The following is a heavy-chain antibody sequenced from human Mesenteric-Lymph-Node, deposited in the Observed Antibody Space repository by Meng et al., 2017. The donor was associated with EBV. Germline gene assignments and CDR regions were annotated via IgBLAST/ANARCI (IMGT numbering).Heavy chain of an antibody. CDR3: ARDPPQMCYFDY. CDR1: GYTFTRYY. CDR2: ITPSDGNT. V-gene: IGHV1-46*01. Sequence: QVQLVRLGDEVKKPGASVKVSCKGSGYTFTRYYMHWVRLVPGQGLEGMGIITPSDGNTGYAQKFQGRVTMTRDTSTSTVYMELSRLTSEDTAVYYCARDPPQMCYFDYWGQGTLVTVSS. J-gene: IGHJ4*02.